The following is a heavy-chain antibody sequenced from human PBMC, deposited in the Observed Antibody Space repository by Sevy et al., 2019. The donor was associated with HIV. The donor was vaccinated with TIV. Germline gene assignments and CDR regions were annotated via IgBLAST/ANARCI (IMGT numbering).Heavy chain of an antibody. J-gene: IGHJ4*02. CDR2: INQDGSEK. D-gene: IGHD3-16*01. Sequence: GGSLRLSCAASGFIFSSYWMSWVRQAPGKGLEWVANINQDGSEKYFVDSVKGRFTISRDNAKNSLYLQMNSLRAEDTAVYYCARDRGGLVRYWGQGTLVTVSS. CDR1: GFIFSSYW. V-gene: IGHV3-7*03. CDR3: ARDRGGLVRY.